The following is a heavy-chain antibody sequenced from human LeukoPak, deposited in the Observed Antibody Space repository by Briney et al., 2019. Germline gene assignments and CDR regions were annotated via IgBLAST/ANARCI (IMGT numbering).Heavy chain of an antibody. CDR1: GFTFSSYW. V-gene: IGHV3-66*01. Sequence: GGSLRLSCAASGFTFSSYWMSWVRQAPGKGLEWVSVIYSGGSTYYADSVKGRFTISRDNSKNTLYLQMNSLRAEDTAVYYCAELGITMIGGVWGKGTTVTISS. J-gene: IGHJ6*04. D-gene: IGHD3-10*02. CDR2: IYSGGST. CDR3: AELGITMIGGV.